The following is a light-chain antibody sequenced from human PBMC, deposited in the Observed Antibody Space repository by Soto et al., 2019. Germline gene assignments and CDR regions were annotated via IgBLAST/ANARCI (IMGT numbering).Light chain of an antibody. CDR3: QQRSNWPT. V-gene: IGKV4-1*01. CDR2: WAS. CDR1: RSVLYKSNNKNH. J-gene: IGKJ5*01. Sequence: PDSVAVSLGGRPSMNRKFTRSVLYKSNNKNHLAWYQQKPGQPPQLIIYWASTRESGVPERFSGSGSGTDFTLTISSLEPEDFAVYYCQQRSNWPTSGQGTRLEIK.